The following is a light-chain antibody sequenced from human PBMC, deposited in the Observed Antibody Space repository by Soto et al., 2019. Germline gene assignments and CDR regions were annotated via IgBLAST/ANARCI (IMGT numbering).Light chain of an antibody. CDR3: QSYDRSLSGWDVL. J-gene: IGLJ2*01. CDR2: GNI. V-gene: IGLV1-40*01. CDR1: TSNIGAGYD. Sequence: QSVLTQPPSVSGAPGQRVTISCTGSTSNIGAGYDVTWYQQLPGAAPKLLIYGNINRPSGVPDRFSGSKSGTSASLAITGLQAEDEADYYCQSYDRSLSGWDVLFGGGTKLTVL.